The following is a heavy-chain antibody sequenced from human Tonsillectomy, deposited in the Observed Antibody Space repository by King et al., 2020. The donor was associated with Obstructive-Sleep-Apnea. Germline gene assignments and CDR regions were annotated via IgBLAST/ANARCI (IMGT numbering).Heavy chain of an antibody. V-gene: IGHV3-48*04. D-gene: IGHD2/OR15-2a*01. CDR2: IISCSFTL. CDR3: ARVLSLDY. Sequence: DVQLVESGGGLVQPGGSLRLSCAASGFTFSSYSRNWVRQSPGKGLEWVSYIISCSFTLYYADSVKGRFTISRDNAKNSLYLQMNSLRAEDTAVYYCARVLSLDYWGQGTLVTVSS. J-gene: IGHJ4*02. CDR1: GFTFSSYS.